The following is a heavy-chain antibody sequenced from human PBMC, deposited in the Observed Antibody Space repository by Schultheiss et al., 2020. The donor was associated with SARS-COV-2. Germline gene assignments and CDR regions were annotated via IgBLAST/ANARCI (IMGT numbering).Heavy chain of an antibody. D-gene: IGHD2/OR15-2a*01. CDR1: GFTFSSYW. V-gene: IGHV3-15*01. CDR3: ARDDPPTIGAFDY. Sequence: GGSLRLSCAASGFTFSSYWMSWVRQAPGKGLEWVGRIKSKTDGGTTDYAAPVKGRFTISRDDSKNTLYLQMNSLRPEDTAVYYCARDDPPTIGAFDYWGQGILVTVSS. CDR2: IKSKTDGGTT. J-gene: IGHJ4*02.